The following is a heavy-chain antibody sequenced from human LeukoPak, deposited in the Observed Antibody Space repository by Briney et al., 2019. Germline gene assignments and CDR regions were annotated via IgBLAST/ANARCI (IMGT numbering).Heavy chain of an antibody. CDR1: GXTFSSYW. V-gene: IGHV3-7*01. J-gene: IGHJ4*02. Sequence: PGGSLRLSXAXSGXTFSSYWMSWVRQAPGKGLEWVANIKQDGSEKYYVDSVKGRFTISRDNAKNSLYLQMNSLRAEDTAVYYCARDSEGGYDYDPFFDYWGQGTLVTVSS. CDR3: ARDSEGGYDYDPFFDY. CDR2: IKQDGSEK. D-gene: IGHD5-12*01.